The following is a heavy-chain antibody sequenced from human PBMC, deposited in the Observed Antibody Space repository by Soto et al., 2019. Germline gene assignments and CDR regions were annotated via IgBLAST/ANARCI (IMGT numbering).Heavy chain of an antibody. CDR2: IKGDGTTT. CDR3: VRDRGTPDSFDI. D-gene: IGHD1-26*01. V-gene: IGHV3-74*02. J-gene: IGHJ3*02. CDR1: GFNFSPYF. Sequence: EAHLVESGGGLPQPGGSLRLSCVASGFNFSPYFMAWVRQGPGRGLEWVSHIKGDGTTTAYADSVRGRFIISRDNGRNTLFLQMNSLRDEDTAVYYCVRDRGTPDSFDILGQGTTVIVSS.